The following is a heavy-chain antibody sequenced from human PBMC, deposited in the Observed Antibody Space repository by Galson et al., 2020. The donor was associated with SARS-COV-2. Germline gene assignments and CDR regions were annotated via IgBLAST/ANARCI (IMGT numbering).Heavy chain of an antibody. CDR1: GFTFSNYR. V-gene: IGHV3-21*01. Sequence: GESMKISCVASGFTFSNYRMDWVRLAPAKGLQWVSFITDGSRFRDYADSVKGRFTVSRDNTKNSVYLQMNSLRVDDTAIYYCARGHLYCGGDCYDYWGQGTLVTVSP. D-gene: IGHD2-21*01. J-gene: IGHJ4*02. CDR2: ITDGSRFR. CDR3: ARGHLYCGGDCYDY.